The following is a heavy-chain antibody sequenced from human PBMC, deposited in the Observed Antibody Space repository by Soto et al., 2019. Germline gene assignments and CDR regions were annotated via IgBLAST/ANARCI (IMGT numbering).Heavy chain of an antibody. V-gene: IGHV3-30*18. Sequence: PVGSLRLSCAASGFTFSSYGMHWVRQAPGKGLEWVAVISYDGSNKYYADSVKGRFTISRDNSKNTLYLQMNSLRAEDTAVYYCAKDRAVTMIVVVPWHWGQGTLVTVSS. CDR3: AKDRAVTMIVVVPWH. J-gene: IGHJ1*01. D-gene: IGHD3-22*01. CDR1: GFTFSSYG. CDR2: ISYDGSNK.